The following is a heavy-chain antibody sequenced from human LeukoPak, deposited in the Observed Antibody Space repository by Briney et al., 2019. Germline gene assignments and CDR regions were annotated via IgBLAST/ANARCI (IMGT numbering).Heavy chain of an antibody. CDR2: IYYSGST. D-gene: IGHD3-10*01. CDR1: GASISSSIYY. CDR3: AREPFLLWFGEFSSYYFDY. Sequence: TSETLSLTCTVSGASISSSIYYWGWIRQPPGKGLEYIGNIYYSGSTYQNPSLKSRVTISIDTSKNQFSLKLSSVTAADTAVYYCAREPFLLWFGEFSSYYFDYWGQGTLVTVSS. V-gene: IGHV4-39*07. J-gene: IGHJ4*02.